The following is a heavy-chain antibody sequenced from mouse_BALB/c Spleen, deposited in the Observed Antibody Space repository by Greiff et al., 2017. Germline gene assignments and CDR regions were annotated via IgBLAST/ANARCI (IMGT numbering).Heavy chain of an antibody. CDR1: GFTFSSYC. Sequence: EVKLVESGGDLVKPGGSLKLSCAASGFTFSSYCMSWVRQTPDKRLEWVATISSGGSYTYYPDSVKGRFTISRDNAKNTLYLQMSSLKSEDTAMYYCARQGDYDGFDYWGQGTTLTVSS. V-gene: IGHV5-6*01. CDR2: ISSGGSYT. J-gene: IGHJ2*01. D-gene: IGHD2-4*01. CDR3: ARQGDYDGFDY.